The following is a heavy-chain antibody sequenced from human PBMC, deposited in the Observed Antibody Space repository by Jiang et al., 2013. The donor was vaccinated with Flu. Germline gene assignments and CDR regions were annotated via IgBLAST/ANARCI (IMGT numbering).Heavy chain of an antibody. CDR1: GGSIRSSSYY. CDR2: IFYSGNT. J-gene: IGHJ4*02. D-gene: IGHD5-12*01. CDR3: SRSYLVAFDY. V-gene: IGHV4-39*01. Sequence: LLKPSETLSLTCTVSGGSIRSSSYYWGWIRQPPGKGLEWIGVIFYSGNTYYSPSLRGRVTLSVDTSKNQFSLKLSSVTAADTAVYYCSRSYLVAFDYWGQGTLVTVSS.